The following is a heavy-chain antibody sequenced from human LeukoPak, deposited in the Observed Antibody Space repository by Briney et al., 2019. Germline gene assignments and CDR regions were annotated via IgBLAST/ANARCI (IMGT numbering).Heavy chain of an antibody. CDR2: IYYSGTT. D-gene: IGHD3-3*01. Sequence: PSETLSLTCTVSGGSIRSSTHYWGWIRQPPGKGLEWIGTIYYSGTTYYNPSLKSRVTMSVDTSKNQFSLNLSSVTAADTAMYYCARQRSLEWLPRFFDPRGQGTLVTVSS. CDR1: GGSIRSSTHY. J-gene: IGHJ5*02. V-gene: IGHV4-39*01. CDR3: ARQRSLEWLPRFFDP.